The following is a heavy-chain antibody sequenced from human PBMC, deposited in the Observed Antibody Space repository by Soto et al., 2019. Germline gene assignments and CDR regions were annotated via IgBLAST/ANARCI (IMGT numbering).Heavy chain of an antibody. CDR2: IDSTGANT. CDR1: RYTFKSHG. D-gene: IGHD3-16*01. V-gene: IGHV3-23*01. J-gene: IGHJ4*02. Sequence: HPGGSLRLSCVVSRYTFKSHGLSWVRQAPGKGLEWVSTIDSTGANTHYADSVRGRFTISRGNSRNTLHLQMHDLRADDTALYYCVSWVSAHFDYWGQGTLVTVSS. CDR3: VSWVSAHFDY.